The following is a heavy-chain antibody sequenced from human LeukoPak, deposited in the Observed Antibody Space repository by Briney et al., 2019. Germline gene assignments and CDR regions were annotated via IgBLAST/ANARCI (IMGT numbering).Heavy chain of an antibody. Sequence: GGSLRLSCAASGFTFSSYVMHWVRQAPGKGLEWVAVIWYDGSNKYYADSVKGRFTISRDNSKNTLYLQMNSLRAEDTAVYYCARDQRRYCSSTSCYVFDYWGQGTLVTVSS. J-gene: IGHJ4*02. CDR2: IWYDGSNK. V-gene: IGHV3-33*01. CDR1: GFTFSSYV. D-gene: IGHD2-2*01. CDR3: ARDQRRYCSSTSCYVFDY.